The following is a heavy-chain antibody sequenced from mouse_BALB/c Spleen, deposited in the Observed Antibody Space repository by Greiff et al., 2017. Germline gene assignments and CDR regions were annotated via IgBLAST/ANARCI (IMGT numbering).Heavy chain of an antibody. Sequence: EVQLQQSGPSLVKPSQTLSLTCSVTGDSITSGYWNWIRKFPGNKLEYMGYISYSGSTYYNPSLKSRISITRDTSKNQYYLQLNSVTTEDTATYYCAKRGGITTAFDDWGQGTTLTVSS. CDR1: GDSITSGY. V-gene: IGHV3-8*02. CDR2: ISYSGST. J-gene: IGHJ2*01. CDR3: AKRGGITTAFDD. D-gene: IGHD1-1*01.